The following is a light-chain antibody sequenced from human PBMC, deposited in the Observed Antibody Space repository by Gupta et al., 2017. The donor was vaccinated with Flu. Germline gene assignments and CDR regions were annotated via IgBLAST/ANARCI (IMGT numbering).Light chain of an antibody. V-gene: IGKV3-15*01. CDR2: DAS. Sequence: EIVMTQSPATLSVYPGERATLSCRASQSVSSNLAWHQQKPGQAPRLLIYDASTRATGIPARFSGSGSGTEFTLTISSLQSEDFAVYYCQQYNNWPPITFGQGTRLEIK. J-gene: IGKJ5*01. CDR1: QSVSSN. CDR3: QQYNNWPPIT.